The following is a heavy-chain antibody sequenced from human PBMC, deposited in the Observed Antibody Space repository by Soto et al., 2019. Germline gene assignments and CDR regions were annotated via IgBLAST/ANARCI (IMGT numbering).Heavy chain of an antibody. D-gene: IGHD2-15*01. CDR3: AREAAATGYYYYGMDV. CDR2: IKQEGSEK. Sequence: EVQLVESGGGLVQPGGSLRLSCAASGFTFSSYWMSWVRQAPGKGLEWVANIKQEGSEKYYVDSVKGRFTISRDNAKNSLYLQMNSLRAEDTAVYYCAREAAATGYYYYGMDVWGQGTTVTVSS. V-gene: IGHV3-7*03. CDR1: GFTFSSYW. J-gene: IGHJ6*02.